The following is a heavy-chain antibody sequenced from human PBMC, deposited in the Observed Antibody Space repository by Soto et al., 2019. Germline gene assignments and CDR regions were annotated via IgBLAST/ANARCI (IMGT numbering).Heavy chain of an antibody. CDR3: ARFTGMVNSYHYYGLDI. Sequence: SETLSLTCSVSGGSISSAGYYWSWIRQHPGKGLEWIGYIHYSGSTYYNPSLESRVTISVDTSKNEFSLNLSSVTAADTAMYYCARFTGMVNSYHYYGLDIWGQGSTVTVSS. V-gene: IGHV4-31*03. J-gene: IGHJ6*02. CDR2: IHYSGST. CDR1: GGSISSAGYY. D-gene: IGHD5-18*01.